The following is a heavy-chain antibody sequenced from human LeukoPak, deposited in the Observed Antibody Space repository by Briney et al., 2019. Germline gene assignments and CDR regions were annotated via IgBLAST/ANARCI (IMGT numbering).Heavy chain of an antibody. D-gene: IGHD5-12*01. CDR2: LYTNGSP. J-gene: IGHJ4*02. CDR1: GDSINSYY. V-gene: IGHV4-4*07. Sequence: SETLSLTCTVSGDSINSYYWSWIRQPAGKGLEWIGRLYTNGSPNYSPSLKSRVTVSVDTSKNQFSLNLRSVTAADTAVYYCARDSGYDLTWGQGTLVTVSS. CDR3: ARDSGYDLT.